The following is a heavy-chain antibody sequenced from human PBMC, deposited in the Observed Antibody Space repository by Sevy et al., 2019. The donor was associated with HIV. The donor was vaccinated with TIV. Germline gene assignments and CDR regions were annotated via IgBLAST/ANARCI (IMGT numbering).Heavy chain of an antibody. J-gene: IGHJ4*02. Sequence: GSLRLSCTVSGGSIGTYYWSWIRQPPGKGLEWIGYIYDSDSGTTKYNPSLKSRVTMSLDTSKNQFSLKLSSVTAADTAVYYCARIVLHNWTFDYWGQGTLVTVSS. V-gene: IGHV4-59*01. CDR3: ARIVLHNWTFDY. D-gene: IGHD1-20*01. CDR2: IYDSDSGTT. CDR1: GGSIGTYY.